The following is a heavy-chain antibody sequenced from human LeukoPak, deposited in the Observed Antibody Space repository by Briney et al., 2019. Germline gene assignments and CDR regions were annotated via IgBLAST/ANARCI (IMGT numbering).Heavy chain of an antibody. V-gene: IGHV3-9*01. CDR1: GFTFDDYA. J-gene: IGHJ3*02. D-gene: IGHD4-17*01. CDR2: ISWNSGSI. CDR3: AKVSTYGAFDI. Sequence: GRSLRLSCAASGFTFDDYAMHWVRQAPEKGLEWVSGISWNSGSIGYADSVKGRFTISRGNAKNSLYLQMNSLRAEDTALYYCAKVSTYGAFDIWGQGTMVTVSS.